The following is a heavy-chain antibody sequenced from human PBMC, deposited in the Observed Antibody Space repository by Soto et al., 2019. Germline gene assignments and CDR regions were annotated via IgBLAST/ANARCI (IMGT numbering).Heavy chain of an antibody. Sequence: QVQLVQSGAEVKEPGSSVRVSCKASGGTFANFIMNWGRQTPGQGLEWMGGIVPMFGTPTYAEKFKGRVTISATGSTGTAYMDLTRLRSDDTAVYFCARNETYSSCLSRYSGIDVWGQGTTVTVSS. CDR3: ARNETYSSCLSRYSGIDV. J-gene: IGHJ6*02. CDR1: GGTFANFI. CDR2: IVPMFGTP. D-gene: IGHD6-6*01. V-gene: IGHV1-69*01.